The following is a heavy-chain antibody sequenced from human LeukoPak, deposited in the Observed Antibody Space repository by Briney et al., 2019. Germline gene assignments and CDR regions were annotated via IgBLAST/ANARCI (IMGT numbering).Heavy chain of an antibody. J-gene: IGHJ4*02. CDR3: ARDGYDYRTEDGY. CDR2: ISSSSSYI. CDR1: GFTFSSYR. D-gene: IGHD5-12*01. Sequence: GGSLRLSCAASGFTFSSYRMNWVRQAPGKGLEWVSSISSSSSYIYYADSVKGRFTISRDNAKNSLYLQMNSLRAEDTAVYSCARDGYDYRTEDGYWGQGTLVTVSS. V-gene: IGHV3-21*01.